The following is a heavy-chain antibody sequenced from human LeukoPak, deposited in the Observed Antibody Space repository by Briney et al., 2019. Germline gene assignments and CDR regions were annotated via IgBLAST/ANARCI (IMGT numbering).Heavy chain of an antibody. CDR1: GGSLYDNY. J-gene: IGHJ4*02. V-gene: IGHV4-4*09. CDR3: ARHGLKLVGDSTIYFDN. D-gene: IGHD1-26*01. Sequence: SETLSLTCSVSGGSLYDNYWSRIRQPPGKRLEWIGYIFSSGRTDYNPSLRSRVTMSIDTSKNQFSLKLSSVTAADTALYYCARHGLKLVGDSTIYFDNWGQGILVAVSS. CDR2: IFSSGRT.